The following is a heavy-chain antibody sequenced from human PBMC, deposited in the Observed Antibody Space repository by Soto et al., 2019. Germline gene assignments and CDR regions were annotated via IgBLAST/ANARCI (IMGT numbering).Heavy chain of an antibody. V-gene: IGHV1-3*05. Sequence: QVQLVQSGAEEKKPGASVKVSCKASGYTFTSYAMHWVRQAPGQRLEWMGWINAGNGNTKYSQKFQGRVTITRDTSASTAYMELSRLRSEDTAVYYCARCIVVVTALDYWGQGTLVTVSS. CDR2: INAGNGNT. CDR3: ARCIVVVTALDY. CDR1: GYTFTSYA. J-gene: IGHJ4*02. D-gene: IGHD2-21*02.